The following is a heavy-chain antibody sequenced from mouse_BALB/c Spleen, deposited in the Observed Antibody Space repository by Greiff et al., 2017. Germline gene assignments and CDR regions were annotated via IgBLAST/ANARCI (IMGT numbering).Heavy chain of an antibody. J-gene: IGHJ3*01. D-gene: IGHD1-1*02. Sequence: QVQLKESGAELARPGASVKLSCKASGYTFTSYWMQWVKQRPGQGLEWIGAIYPGDGDTRYTQKFKGKATLTADKSSSTAYMQLSSLASEDSAVYYCARGSYPSNWGQGTLVTVSA. CDR2: IYPGDGDT. V-gene: IGHV1-87*01. CDR3: ARGSYPSN. CDR1: GYTFTSYW.